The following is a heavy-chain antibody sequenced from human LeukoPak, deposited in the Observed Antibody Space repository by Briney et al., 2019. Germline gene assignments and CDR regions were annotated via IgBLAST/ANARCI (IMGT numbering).Heavy chain of an antibody. CDR3: AREEKQQLVGNWFDP. D-gene: IGHD6-13*01. V-gene: IGHV1-69*04. CDR2: IIPILGIA. CDR1: GGTFSSYA. Sequence: SVTVSCKASGGTFSSYAISWVRQAPGQGLEWMGRIIPILGIANYAQKFQGRVTITADKSTSTAYMELSSLRSEDTAVYYCAREEKQQLVGNWFDPWGQGTLVTVSS. J-gene: IGHJ5*02.